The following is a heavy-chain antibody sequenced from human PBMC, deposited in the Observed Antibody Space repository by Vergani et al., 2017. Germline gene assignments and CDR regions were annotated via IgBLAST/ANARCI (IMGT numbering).Heavy chain of an antibody. D-gene: IGHD6-13*01. CDR1: GFTFDDYA. CDR3: AKARQAADGTFIDY. Sequence: EVQLVESGGGLVQPGRSLRLSCAASGFTFDDYAIHWVRQAPGKGLEWVAGISWNSGSIGYADSVKGRFTISRDNAKKSLYLQMNRLRAEDTALYYCAKARQAADGTFIDYWGQGTLVTVSS. V-gene: IGHV3-9*01. J-gene: IGHJ4*02. CDR2: ISWNSGSI.